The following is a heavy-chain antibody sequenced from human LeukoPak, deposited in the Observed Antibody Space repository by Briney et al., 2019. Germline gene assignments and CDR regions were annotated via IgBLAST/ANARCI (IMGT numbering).Heavy chain of an antibody. J-gene: IGHJ4*02. CDR3: ARTRYCVSTSCYFDY. CDR2: IYCSGST. D-gene: IGHD2-2*01. CDR1: GGSISAYY. Sequence: PSETLSLTCTVSGGSISAYYWSWIRQPPGKGLEWIGYIYCSGSTNYNPSLKSRVTISVDTSKIQFSLKLRSVTAADTAVYYCARTRYCVSTSCYFDYWGQGTLVTVSS. V-gene: IGHV4-59*01.